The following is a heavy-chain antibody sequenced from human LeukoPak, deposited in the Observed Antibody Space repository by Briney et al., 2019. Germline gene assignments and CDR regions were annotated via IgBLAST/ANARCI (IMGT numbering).Heavy chain of an antibody. CDR2: IYYSGST. J-gene: IGHJ6*03. V-gene: IGHV4-59*01. Sequence: SETLSLTCTVSGDSISSYYWSWIRQPPGRGLEWIGYIYYSGSTNYNPPLKSRVTISVDTSKNQFSLKLSSVTAADTAVYYCARLVNSGYYYYYYYYMDVWGKGTTVTISS. CDR3: ARLVNSGYYYYYYYYMDV. D-gene: IGHD3-22*01. CDR1: GDSISSYY.